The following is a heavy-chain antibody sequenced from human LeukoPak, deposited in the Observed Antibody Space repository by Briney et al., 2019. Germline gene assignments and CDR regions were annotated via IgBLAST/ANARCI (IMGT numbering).Heavy chain of an antibody. CDR1: GYTFTGYY. J-gene: IGHJ4*02. Sequence: ASMKVSCKASGYTFTGYYMHWVRQAPGQGLEWMGWINPNSGGTNYAQKFQGRVTMTADTSTDTAYMELSSLRSEDTAVYFCATEGKMIRGVYTDYWGQGTLVTVSS. V-gene: IGHV1-2*02. D-gene: IGHD3-10*01. CDR2: INPNSGGT. CDR3: ATEGKMIRGVYTDY.